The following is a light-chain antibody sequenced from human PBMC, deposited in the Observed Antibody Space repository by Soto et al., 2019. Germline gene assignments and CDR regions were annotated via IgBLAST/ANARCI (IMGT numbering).Light chain of an antibody. J-gene: IGKJ4*02. CDR2: LGS. CDR1: QSLLHSNGYNY. V-gene: IGKV2-28*01. CDR3: MQALKTPQT. Sequence: DIVMTQSPLSLPVTPGEPASISCRSSQSLLHSNGYNYLDWYLQKPGQSPQLLIYLGSNRASGVPDRFSGSGSGTDFTLKISRVEAEDVGVYYCMQALKTPQTFGGGTKGDIK.